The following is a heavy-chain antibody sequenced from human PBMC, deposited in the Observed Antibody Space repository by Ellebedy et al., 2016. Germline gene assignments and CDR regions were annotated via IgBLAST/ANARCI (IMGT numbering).Heavy chain of an antibody. Sequence: GGSLRLXXAASGFTFSDSAMHWVRQASGKGLEWIGRIRIKSNNYATAYAASVKGRFTISRDDSKNTTYLQMNSLKTEDTAVYFCARPIPVDYWGPGILVTVSS. CDR3: ARPIPVDY. CDR2: IRIKSNNYAT. CDR1: GFTFSDSA. J-gene: IGHJ4*02. V-gene: IGHV3-73*01.